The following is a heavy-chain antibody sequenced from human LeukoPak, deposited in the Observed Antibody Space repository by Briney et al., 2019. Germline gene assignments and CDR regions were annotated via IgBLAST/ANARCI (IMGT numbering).Heavy chain of an antibody. CDR1: GYTFTSYD. D-gene: IGHD3-10*01. CDR3: ARGLYGPGSYYPDY. CDR2: MNPNSGNT. J-gene: IGHJ4*02. Sequence: ASVRVSCKASGYTFTSYDINWVRQATGQGLGWMGWMNPNSGNTAYAQKFQGRVTMTRKTSITTAYMELSSLRSEDTAVYYCARGLYGPGSYYPDYWGQGTLVTVSS. V-gene: IGHV1-8*01.